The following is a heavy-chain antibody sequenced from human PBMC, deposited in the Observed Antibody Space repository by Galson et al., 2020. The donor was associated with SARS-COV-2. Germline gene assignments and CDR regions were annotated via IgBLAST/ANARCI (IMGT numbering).Heavy chain of an antibody. D-gene: IGHD3-3*01. Sequence: ASVQVSCKTSGYSFTSYNIHWVRQAPGQGLEWLGIIDPSGGFTTNAQNFQGRITMTRDASTSTVYMQLSGLRSEDTAIYYCARTRVTIFGRYFDYWGQGTLVTVSS. CDR2: IDPSGGFT. V-gene: IGHV1-46*01. CDR1: GYSFTSYN. J-gene: IGHJ4*02. CDR3: ARTRVTIFGRYFDY.